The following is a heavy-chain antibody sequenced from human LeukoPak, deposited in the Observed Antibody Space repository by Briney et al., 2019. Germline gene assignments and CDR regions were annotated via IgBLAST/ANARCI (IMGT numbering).Heavy chain of an antibody. CDR2: IYYSGST. J-gene: IGHJ5*02. CDR1: GGSISSGGYY. CDR3: ARDLYCTNGVCEEWFDP. V-gene: IGHV4-31*03. Sequence: PSQTLSLTCTVSGGSISSGGYYWSWIRQHPGKGLEWIGYIYYSGSTYYNPSLKSRVTISVDTSKNQFSLKLSSVTAADTAVYYCARDLYCTNGVCEEWFDPWGQGTLVTASS. D-gene: IGHD2-8*01.